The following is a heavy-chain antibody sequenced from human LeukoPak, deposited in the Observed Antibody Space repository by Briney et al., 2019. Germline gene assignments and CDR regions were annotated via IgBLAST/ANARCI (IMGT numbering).Heavy chain of an antibody. J-gene: IGHJ3*02. CDR3: ARGYHSSLTGYLDAFDI. CDR2: IYYSGST. Sequence: SEILSLTCTVSGGSISSYYWSWIRQPPGKGLEWIGYIYYSGSTNYNPSLKSRVTISVDTSKNEFSLKLSSVAAADTAVYYCARGYHSSLTGYLDAFDIWGQGTMVTVSS. CDR1: GGSISSYY. V-gene: IGHV4-59*01. D-gene: IGHD3-9*01.